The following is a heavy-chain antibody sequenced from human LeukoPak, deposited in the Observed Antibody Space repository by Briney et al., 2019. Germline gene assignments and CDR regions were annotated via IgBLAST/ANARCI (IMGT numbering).Heavy chain of an antibody. J-gene: IGHJ6*03. Sequence: SETLSLTCTVSGGSISSSSYYWSWIRQPAGKGLEWIGRVYTSGSTNYNPSLKSRVTMSVDTSKNQFSLKVSSVTAADTAVYYCARVFDSGSQAYFYYMDVWGKGTTVTIFS. CDR1: GGSISSSSYY. CDR3: ARVFDSGSQAYFYYMDV. V-gene: IGHV4-61*02. D-gene: IGHD3-10*01. CDR2: VYTSGST.